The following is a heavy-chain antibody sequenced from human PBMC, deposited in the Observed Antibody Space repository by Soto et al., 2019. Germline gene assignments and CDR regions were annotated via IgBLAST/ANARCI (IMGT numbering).Heavy chain of an antibody. CDR2: INWNSGSI. CDR1: GFSFADYA. Sequence: GGSLRLSCAASGFSFADYAIHWVRQAPGKGLEWVSGINWNSGSIGYADSVKGRFTISRDNAKTSLYLQMNSLRVEDTALYYCAKDRGSGSYAANYYYYGMDVWGQGT. D-gene: IGHD3-10*01. CDR3: AKDRGSGSYAANYYYYGMDV. V-gene: IGHV3-9*01. J-gene: IGHJ6*02.